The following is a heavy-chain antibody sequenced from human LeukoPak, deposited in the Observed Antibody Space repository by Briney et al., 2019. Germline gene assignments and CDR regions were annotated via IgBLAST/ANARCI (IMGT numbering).Heavy chain of an antibody. V-gene: IGHV3-11*06. J-gene: IGHJ4*02. CDR3: ARVRGRKGPFDY. CDR1: GFNFRDYH. D-gene: IGHD1-26*01. Sequence: PGGSLRLSCAASGFNFRDYHMSCIRQAPGKGLEWVAYIVGSSSYTNYADSVKGRFTISRDNGENSLYLQMNSLRDEDTAVYYCARVRGRKGPFDYWGQGTLVTVSS. CDR2: IVGSSSYT.